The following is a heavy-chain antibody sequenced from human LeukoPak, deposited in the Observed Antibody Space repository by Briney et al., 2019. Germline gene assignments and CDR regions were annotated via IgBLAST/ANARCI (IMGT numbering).Heavy chain of an antibody. V-gene: IGHV1-24*01. CDR2: LDPEDDET. J-gene: IGHJ3*02. CDR3: ATDHGGYCSSTSCSDVFDI. Sequence: GASVKVPCKVSGYTLTELSMHWVRQAPGKGLEWMGGLDPEDDETIYAQKFQGRVTMTEDTSTDTAYMELSSLRSEDTAVYYCATDHGGYCSSTSCSDVFDIWGQGTMVSVSS. D-gene: IGHD2-2*01. CDR1: GYTLTELS.